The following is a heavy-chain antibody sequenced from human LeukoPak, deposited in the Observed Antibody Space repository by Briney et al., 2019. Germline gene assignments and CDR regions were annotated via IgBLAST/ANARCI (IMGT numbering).Heavy chain of an antibody. CDR1: GGSISSGSYY. Sequence: SETLSLTCTVSGGSISSGSYYWSWIRQPAGKGLEWIGRIYTSGSTNYNPSLKSRVTISVDTSKNQFSLKLSSVTAADMAVYYCARAPLGGDFWSGSYYFDYWGQGTLVTVSS. D-gene: IGHD3-3*01. CDR2: IYTSGST. V-gene: IGHV4-61*02. J-gene: IGHJ4*02. CDR3: ARAPLGGDFWSGSYYFDY.